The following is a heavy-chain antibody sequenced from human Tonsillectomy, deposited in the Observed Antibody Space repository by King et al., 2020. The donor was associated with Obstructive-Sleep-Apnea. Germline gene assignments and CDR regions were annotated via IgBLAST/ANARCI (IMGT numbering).Heavy chain of an antibody. D-gene: IGHD3-9*01. V-gene: IGHV4-34*01. CDR2: INHSGST. Sequence: HVQLQQWGAGLLKPSEPLSLTCAVYGGSFSGYYWSWIRQPPGKGLEWIGEINHSGSTNYNPSLKSRVTISVDTSKNQFSLKLSSVTAADTAVYYCARRSSVLRYFDWFSAFDIWGQGTMVTVSS. J-gene: IGHJ3*02. CDR3: ARRSSVLRYFDWFSAFDI. CDR1: GGSFSGYY.